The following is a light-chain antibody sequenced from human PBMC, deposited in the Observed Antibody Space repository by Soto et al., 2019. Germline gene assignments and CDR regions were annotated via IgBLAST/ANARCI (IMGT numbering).Light chain of an antibody. V-gene: IGLV2-14*01. CDR3: SSYTSNSTLYV. Sequence: QSALTQPASVSGSPGQSITISCTGTSSDVGGYNYVSWYQQHPGKAPKLMIYDVSNRPSGVSNRFSGSKSGNTASLTISGLQAEDEADYYCSSYTSNSTLYVFGTGTKATVL. CDR2: DVS. CDR1: SSDVGGYNY. J-gene: IGLJ1*01.